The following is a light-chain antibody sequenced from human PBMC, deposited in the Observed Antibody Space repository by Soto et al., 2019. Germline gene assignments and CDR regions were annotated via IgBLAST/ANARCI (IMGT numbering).Light chain of an antibody. Sequence: EIVLTQSPGRLSLSPVERASLSCWASQSISSSFLAWYQQKPGQAPRLLIYGASSRATGIPDRFSGTGSETDFTLTISRLEPEDFAVYYCQQYDNSPITFGQGTRLEIK. J-gene: IGKJ5*01. CDR3: QQYDNSPIT. CDR2: GAS. CDR1: QSISSSF. V-gene: IGKV3-20*01.